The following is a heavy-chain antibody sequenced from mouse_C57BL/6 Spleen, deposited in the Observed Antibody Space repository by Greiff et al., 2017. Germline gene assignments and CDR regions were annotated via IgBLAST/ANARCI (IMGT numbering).Heavy chain of an antibody. D-gene: IGHD2-5*01. Sequence: EVQLMESGGGLVQPKGSLKLSCAASGFSFNTYAMNWVRQAPGKGLEWVARIRSKSNNYATYYADSVKDRFTISRDDSESMLYLQMNNLKTEDTAMYYCVRHRSNYVGYYAMDYCGQGTSVTVSS. V-gene: IGHV10-1*01. CDR2: IRSKSNNYAT. J-gene: IGHJ4*01. CDR1: GFSFNTYA. CDR3: VRHRSNYVGYYAMDY.